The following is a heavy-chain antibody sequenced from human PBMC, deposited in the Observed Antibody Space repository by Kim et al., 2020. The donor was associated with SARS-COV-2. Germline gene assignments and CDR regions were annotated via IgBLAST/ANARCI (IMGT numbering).Heavy chain of an antibody. CDR1: GFTFSSYG. V-gene: IGHV3-30*18. J-gene: IGHJ6*01. CDR3: AKDVSRGNSGYEIWGEYYYHYGMDV. CDR2: ISYDGSNK. D-gene: IGHD5-12*01. Sequence: GGSLRLSCAASGFTFSSYGMHWVRQAPGKGLEWVAVISYDGSNKYYADSVKGRFTISRDNSKNTLYLQMNSLRAEDTAVYYCAKDVSRGNSGYEIWGEYYYHYGMDVWGQGTTVTVSS.